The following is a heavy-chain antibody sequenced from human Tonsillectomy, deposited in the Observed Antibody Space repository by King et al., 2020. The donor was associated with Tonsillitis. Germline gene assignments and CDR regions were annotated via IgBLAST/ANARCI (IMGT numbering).Heavy chain of an antibody. CDR3: ARDLYCSSTSCYPGNCDY. Sequence: VQLQESGPGLVKPSQTLSLTCTVSGGSISSGGHYWSWIRQHPGKGLEWIGYIYYSGSTYYNPSLKSRVTISVDTSENQFSLKLTSVTAADTAVYYCARDLYCSSTSCYPGNCDYWGQGTLVTVAS. CDR2: IYYSGST. CDR1: GGSISSGGHY. D-gene: IGHD2-2*01. J-gene: IGHJ4*02. V-gene: IGHV4-31*03.